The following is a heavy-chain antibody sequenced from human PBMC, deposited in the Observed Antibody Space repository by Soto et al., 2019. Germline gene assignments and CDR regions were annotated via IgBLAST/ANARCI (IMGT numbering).Heavy chain of an antibody. D-gene: IGHD2-15*01. CDR2: IYYSGST. J-gene: IGHJ3*02. V-gene: IGHV4-39*07. Sequence: SETLSLTCTVSGGSISSSSYYWGWIRQPPGKGLEWIGSIYYSGSTYYNPSLKSRVTISVDTSKNQFSLKLSSVTAADTAVYYCARVVGSAFDIWGQGTIVTVSS. CDR1: GGSISSSSYY. CDR3: ARVVGSAFDI.